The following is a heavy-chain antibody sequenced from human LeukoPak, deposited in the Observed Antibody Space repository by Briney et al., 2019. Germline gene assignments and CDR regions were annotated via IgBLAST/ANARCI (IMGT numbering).Heavy chain of an antibody. CDR3: ARDLGGSYELGY. D-gene: IGHD1-26*01. CDR1: GGSISSGGYS. V-gene: IGHV4-30-2*01. J-gene: IGHJ4*02. CDR2: IYHSGST. Sequence: SETLSLTCAVSGGSISSGGYSWSWIRQPPGKGLEWIVYIYHSGSTYYNPSLKSRVTISVDRSKNQFSLKLSSVTAADTAVYYCARDLGGSYELGYWGQGTLVTVSS.